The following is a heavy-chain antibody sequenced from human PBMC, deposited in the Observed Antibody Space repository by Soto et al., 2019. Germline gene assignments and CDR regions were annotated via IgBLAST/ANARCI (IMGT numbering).Heavy chain of an antibody. D-gene: IGHD3-22*01. J-gene: IGHJ4*02. V-gene: IGHV3-30-3*01. CDR1: GFTFSSSA. CDR3: ARDYPLYYYDSSGTFDY. CDR2: ISYDGCNK. Sequence: LRLSCAASGFTFSSSAMHWFRQAPGKGLEWVAVISYDGCNKYYADSVKGRFTISRDNSKNTLYLQMNSLRAEDTAVYYCARDYPLYYYDSSGTFDYWGQGTLVTVSS.